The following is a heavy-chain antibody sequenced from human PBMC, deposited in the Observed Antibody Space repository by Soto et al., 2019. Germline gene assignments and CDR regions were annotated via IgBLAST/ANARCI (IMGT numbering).Heavy chain of an antibody. D-gene: IGHD3-3*01. CDR1: GFTFSNAW. V-gene: IGHV3-15*01. CDR2: IKSKTDGGTT. CDR3: TTDYYDFWSGYYWSFDI. J-gene: IGHJ3*02. Sequence: PGGSLRLSCTASGFTFSNAWMSWVRQAPGKGLEWVGRIKSKTDGGTTDYAAPGKGRFTISRDDSTNTLYLQMNSLKTEDTAVYYCTTDYYDFWSGYYWSFDIWGQGTMVTVSS.